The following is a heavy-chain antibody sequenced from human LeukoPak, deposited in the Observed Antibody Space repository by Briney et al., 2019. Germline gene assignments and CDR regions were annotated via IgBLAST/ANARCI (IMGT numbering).Heavy chain of an antibody. Sequence: ASVKVSCKASGDTFTGYYMHWVRQAPGQGLEWMGWINPNSGGTNYAQKFQGRVTMTRDTSISTGYMELSRLRSDDTAVYYCATYFLDTSARDWGQGTLVTVSS. CDR1: GDTFTGYY. CDR3: ATYFLDTSARD. CDR2: INPNSGGT. J-gene: IGHJ4*02. V-gene: IGHV1-2*02. D-gene: IGHD3-22*01.